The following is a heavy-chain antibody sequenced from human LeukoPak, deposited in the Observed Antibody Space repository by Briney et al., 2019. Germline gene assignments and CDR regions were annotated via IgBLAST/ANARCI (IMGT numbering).Heavy chain of an antibody. J-gene: IGHJ5*02. D-gene: IGHD3-22*01. CDR1: GRSIYSTSYC. CDR2: MYYTGTT. CDR3: ARHLVDQDYDYDNDNSGYLNWFDP. V-gene: IGHV4-39*01. Sequence: SETLSLTCTVSGRSIYSTSYCWGWIRQPPGKGLEWIASMYYTGTTYYNPSLKSRVTISVDTSKNQLSLKLSSVTAADTAVYYCARHLVDQDYDYDNDNSGYLNWFDPWGQGTLVIVSS.